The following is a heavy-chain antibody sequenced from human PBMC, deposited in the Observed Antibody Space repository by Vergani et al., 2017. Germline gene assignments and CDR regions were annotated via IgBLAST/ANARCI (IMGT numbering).Heavy chain of an antibody. CDR1: GFTFSSYS. Sequence: EVQLVESGGGLVKPGGSLRLSCAASGFTFSSYSMNWVRQAPGKGLEWVSSISSSSSYIYYADSVKGRFTISRDNAKNSLYMQMNSLRAEDTAVYYCARPTRYYDILTGYYDYYYYMDVWGKGTTVTVSS. J-gene: IGHJ6*03. CDR3: ARPTRYYDILTGYYDYYYYMDV. V-gene: IGHV3-21*01. D-gene: IGHD3-9*01. CDR2: ISSSSSYI.